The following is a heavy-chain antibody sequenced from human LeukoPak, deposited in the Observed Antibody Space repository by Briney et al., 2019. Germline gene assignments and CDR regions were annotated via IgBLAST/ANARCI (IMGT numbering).Heavy chain of an antibody. CDR3: AKDIAAAGGPCAY. CDR2: IRSDGSDK. V-gene: IGHV3-30*02. CDR1: GXTFSGYD. J-gene: IGHJ4*02. Sequence: PGGSLRLSCAASGXTFSGYDMHWVRQAPGKGLEWVALIRSDGSDKYYADSVKGRFTISRDNSKNTVFLQMNSLRAEDTAVYYCAKDIAAAGGPCAYWGRGTLVTVSS. D-gene: IGHD6-13*01.